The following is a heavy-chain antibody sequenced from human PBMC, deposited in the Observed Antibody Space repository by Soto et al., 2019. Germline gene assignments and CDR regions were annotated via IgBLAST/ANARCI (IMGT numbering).Heavy chain of an antibody. D-gene: IGHD3-3*01. CDR1: GGSISSYY. CDR2: MYYSGST. J-gene: IGHJ4*02. V-gene: IGHV4-59*01. Sequence: QVQLQESGPGLVKHSETLSLTCTVSGGSISSYYWSWIRQPPGKGLEWIGYMYYSGSTNYNPSLKSRVTISIDTSRNQFSLKLSSVTAADTAVYYCARGTFGVVKDWGQGTLVTVSS. CDR3: ARGTFGVVKD.